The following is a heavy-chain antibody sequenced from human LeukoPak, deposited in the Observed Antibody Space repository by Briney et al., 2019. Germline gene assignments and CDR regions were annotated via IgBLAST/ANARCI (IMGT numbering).Heavy chain of an antibody. CDR3: VRGPSY. J-gene: IGHJ4*02. Sequence: ASVKVSCKASGYTFSSYDMNWVRQATGQGLEWMGWVNTDNGNTGYAQKFQGRLTMTRNTSISTAYMELSSLRYEDTAVYYCVRGPSYWGQGTLVTVSS. CDR2: VNTDNGNT. CDR1: GYTFSSYD. V-gene: IGHV1-8*01.